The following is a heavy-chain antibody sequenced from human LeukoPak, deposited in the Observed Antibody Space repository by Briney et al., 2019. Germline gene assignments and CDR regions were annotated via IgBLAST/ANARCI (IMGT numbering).Heavy chain of an antibody. CDR2: MKEDGSNI. V-gene: IGHV3-7*01. CDR3: VSGGARYLDS. J-gene: IGHJ5*02. D-gene: IGHD3-9*01. Sequence: GGSLRLSCVASGFDFDSYTMSWVRQAPGKGLEWVAKMKEDGSNIYYVDSVKGRFTICRDNAKNSLCLQMSSLRAEDTAVYYCVSGGARYLDSWGQGTLVTVPS. CDR1: GFDFDSYT.